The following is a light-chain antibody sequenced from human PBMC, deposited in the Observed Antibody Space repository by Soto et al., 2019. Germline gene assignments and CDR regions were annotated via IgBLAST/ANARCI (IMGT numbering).Light chain of an antibody. Sequence: EIVLTQSPGTLSLSPGERATLSCRASQSVSSSYLAWYQQKPGQAPRLLIYGASSRATGIPDRFSGSGSATAYTLTISRLETADFAVYYLQEYGSCSFNFGRRTKVDIK. V-gene: IGKV3-20*01. CDR1: QSVSSSY. CDR2: GAS. J-gene: IGKJ3*01. CDR3: QEYGSCSFN.